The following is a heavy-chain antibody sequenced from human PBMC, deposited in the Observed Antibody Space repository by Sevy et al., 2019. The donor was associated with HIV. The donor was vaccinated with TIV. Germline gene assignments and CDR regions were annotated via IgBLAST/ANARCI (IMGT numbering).Heavy chain of an antibody. CDR2: ISISSSYI. J-gene: IGHJ4*02. CDR1: GFTFSSYS. V-gene: IGHV3-21*01. D-gene: IGHD3-16*01. Sequence: GGSLRLSCAASGFTFSSYSMNWVRQAPGMGLEWVSSISISSSYIYYADSVKGRFTISRDNAKNSLHLQMNSLRAEDTAVYYCARAPEENYDYITGSFDYWGQGTLVTVSS. CDR3: ARAPEENYDYITGSFDY.